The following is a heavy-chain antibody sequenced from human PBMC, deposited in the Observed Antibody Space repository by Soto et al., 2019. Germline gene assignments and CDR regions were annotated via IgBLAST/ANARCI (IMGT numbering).Heavy chain of an antibody. V-gene: IGHV4-61*01. Sequence: PSETLSLTCTVSGGSVSTGSYDWSWIRQPPGKGLEWIGKIFFTGSAHYNPSLRNRVTMSVDTSKDQFSLTLTSVTGADTAVYYCARDGHGMDVWGQGTTVTVSS. CDR2: IFFTGSA. J-gene: IGHJ6*02. CDR3: ARDGHGMDV. CDR1: GGSVSTGSYD.